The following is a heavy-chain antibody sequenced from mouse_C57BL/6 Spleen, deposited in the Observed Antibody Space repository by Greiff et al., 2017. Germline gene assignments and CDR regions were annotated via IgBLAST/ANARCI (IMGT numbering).Heavy chain of an antibody. Sequence: EVQLQQSGAELVRPGASVKLSCTASGFNIKDDYMHWVKQRPDQGLEWIGWIDPENGDTEYASKFQGKATITADTSSNTAYLQLSSLTSEDTAVYYCTTGNYVPYWGQGTLVTVSA. CDR2: IDPENGDT. V-gene: IGHV14-4*01. D-gene: IGHD2-1*01. J-gene: IGHJ3*01. CDR3: TTGNYVPY. CDR1: GFNIKDDY.